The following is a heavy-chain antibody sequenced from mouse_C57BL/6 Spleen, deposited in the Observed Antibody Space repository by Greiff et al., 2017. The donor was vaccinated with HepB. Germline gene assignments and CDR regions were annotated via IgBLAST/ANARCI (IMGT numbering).Heavy chain of an antibody. Sequence: VQLQQSGAELARPGASVKLSCKASGYTFTSYGISWVKQRTGQGLEWIGEIYPRSGNTYYNEKFKGKATLTADKSSSTAYMELRSLTSEDSAVYFCARQGDGYYDWYFDVWGTGTTVTVSS. D-gene: IGHD2-3*01. CDR1: GYTFTSYG. J-gene: IGHJ1*03. CDR3: ARQGDGYYDWYFDV. CDR2: IYPRSGNT. V-gene: IGHV1-81*01.